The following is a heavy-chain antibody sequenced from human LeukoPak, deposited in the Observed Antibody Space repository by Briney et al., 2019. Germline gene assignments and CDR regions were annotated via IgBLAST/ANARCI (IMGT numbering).Heavy chain of an antibody. J-gene: IGHJ4*02. CDR3: ARVVVATLGGYFDY. D-gene: IGHD5-12*01. CDR2: INHSGST. V-gene: IGHV4-34*01. Sequence: SETLSLTCAVYGGSFSGYYWSWIRQPPGKGLEWIGEINHSGSTNYNPSLKSRVTISVDTSKNQFSLKLTSVTAADPAVYYCARVVVATLGGYFDYWGQGTLVTVSS. CDR1: GGSFSGYY.